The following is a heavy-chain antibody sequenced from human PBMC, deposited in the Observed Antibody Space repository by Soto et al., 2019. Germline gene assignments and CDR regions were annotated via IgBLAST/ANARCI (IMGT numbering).Heavy chain of an antibody. J-gene: IGHJ4*02. CDR2: ISGGGGTT. V-gene: IGHV3-23*01. Sequence: GSLRLSCAASGFTFSSYAMSWVRQAPGKGLEWVSTISGGGGTTYYADSVKGRFTISRDNAKNSLYLQMNSLRAEDTAVYYCARDSTVEDYWGQGTLVTVSS. CDR1: GFTFSSYA. D-gene: IGHD4-17*01. CDR3: ARDSTVEDY.